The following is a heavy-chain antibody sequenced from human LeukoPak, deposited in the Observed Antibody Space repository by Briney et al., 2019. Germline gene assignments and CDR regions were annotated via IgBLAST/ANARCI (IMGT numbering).Heavy chain of an antibody. CDR1: GGSIRSGGYY. J-gene: IGHJ4*02. Sequence: SETLSLTCTVSGGSIRSGGYYWSWIRQHPGKGLEWIGYIYYSGSTYYNPSLKSRVTISVDTSKNQFSLKLSSVTAADTAVYYCARGVFTTVATSSFDYWGQGTLVTVSS. CDR3: ARGVFTTVATSSFDY. D-gene: IGHD4-17*01. V-gene: IGHV4-31*03. CDR2: IYYSGST.